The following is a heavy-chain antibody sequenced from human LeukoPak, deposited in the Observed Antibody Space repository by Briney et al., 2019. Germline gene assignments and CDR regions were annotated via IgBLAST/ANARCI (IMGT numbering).Heavy chain of an antibody. Sequence: GGSLRLSCAASGFTFSSSNMNWVRQAPGRGLEWVSSISSSSTYIFYADSVKGRFTISRDNAKNSLFLQMNSLRAEDTAVYYCAKYSGTYRDYWGQGALVTVSS. CDR3: AKYSGTYRDY. D-gene: IGHD1-26*01. CDR1: GFTFSSSN. V-gene: IGHV3-21*01. J-gene: IGHJ4*02. CDR2: ISSSSTYI.